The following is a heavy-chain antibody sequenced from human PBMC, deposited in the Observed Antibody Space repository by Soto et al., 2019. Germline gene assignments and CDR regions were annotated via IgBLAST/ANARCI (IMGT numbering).Heavy chain of an antibody. J-gene: IGHJ4*02. CDR3: ARLEGLATISYYFDF. D-gene: IGHD3-9*01. Sequence: QLQLQESGPGLVKPSETLSLTCSVSGDSINSDKNYWGWIRQPPGKGLEWIGSIYYRGNTYYNPSLQTRVTISRDKSKSQFSLKLNSVTAADSAVYFCARLEGLATISYYFDFWGQGALVTVSS. CDR2: IYYRGNT. CDR1: GDSINSDKNY. V-gene: IGHV4-39*01.